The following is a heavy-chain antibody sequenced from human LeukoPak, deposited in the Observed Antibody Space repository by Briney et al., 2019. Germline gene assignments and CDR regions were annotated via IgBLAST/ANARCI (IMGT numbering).Heavy chain of an antibody. D-gene: IGHD3-3*01. CDR3: AISITIFGVVNPDSLNWFDP. CDR2: INPNSGGT. V-gene: IGHV1-2*02. Sequence: GASVKVSCKASGYTFTGYYMHWVRQAPGQGLEWMGWINPNSGGTNYAQKFQGRVTMTRDTSISTAYMELSRLRSDDTAVYYCAISITIFGVVNPDSLNWFDPWGQGTLVTVSS. CDR1: GYTFTGYY. J-gene: IGHJ5*02.